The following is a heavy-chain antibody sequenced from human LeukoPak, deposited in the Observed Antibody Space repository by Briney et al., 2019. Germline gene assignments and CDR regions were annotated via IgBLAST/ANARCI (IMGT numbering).Heavy chain of an antibody. D-gene: IGHD2-15*01. V-gene: IGHV4-39*01. Sequence: KPSETLSLTCTVSGGSISSSSYYWGWIRQPPGKGLEWIGSIYYSGSTYYNPSLKSRVTISVDTSKNQFSLKLSSVTAADTAVYYCARHDCSGGSCYSEEPYYFDYWGQGTLVTVSS. CDR3: ARHDCSGGSCYSEEPYYFDY. CDR2: IYYSGST. CDR1: GGSISSSSYY. J-gene: IGHJ4*02.